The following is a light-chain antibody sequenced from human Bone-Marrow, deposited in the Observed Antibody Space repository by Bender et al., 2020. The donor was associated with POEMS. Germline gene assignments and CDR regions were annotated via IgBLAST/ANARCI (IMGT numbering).Light chain of an antibody. CDR3: QVWISVGDHL. J-gene: IGLJ3*02. CDR2: DDS. CDR1: ALPKQY. Sequence: SYELTQPPSLSVSPGQTARITCSGDALPKQYSYWYQQRPGQAPVLVVYDDSDRPSRIPERFSGSNSENTATLTISRVEAGDEADYYCQVWISVGDHLFGGGTKLTVL. V-gene: IGLV3-21*02.